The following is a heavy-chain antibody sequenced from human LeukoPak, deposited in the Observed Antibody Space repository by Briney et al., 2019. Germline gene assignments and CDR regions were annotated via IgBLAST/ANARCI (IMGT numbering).Heavy chain of an antibody. V-gene: IGHV3-30*18. CDR1: GFTFSSYG. CDR3: AKDSGISYDILTGQSNYYYYGMDV. D-gene: IGHD3-9*01. Sequence: GGSLRLSCAASGFTFSSYGMHWVRQAPGTGLEWVAVISYDGSNKYYADSVKGRFTISRDNSKNTLYLQMNSLRAEDTAVYYCAKDSGISYDILTGQSNYYYYGMDVWGQGATVTVSS. CDR2: ISYDGSNK. J-gene: IGHJ6*01.